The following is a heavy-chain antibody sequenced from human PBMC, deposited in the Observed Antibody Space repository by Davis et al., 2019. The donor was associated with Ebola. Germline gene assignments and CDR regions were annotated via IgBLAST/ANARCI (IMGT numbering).Heavy chain of an antibody. CDR1: GGSISSYY. CDR3: ARVSYDFWSGYYSGWYFDL. Sequence: PSETLSLTCTVSGGSISSYYWGWIRQPPGKGLEWIGSIYYSGSTYYNPSLKSRVTISVDTSKNQFSLKLSSVTAADTAVYYCARVSYDFWSGYYSGWYFDLWGRGTLVTVSS. J-gene: IGHJ2*01. D-gene: IGHD3-3*01. CDR2: IYYSGST. V-gene: IGHV4-39*07.